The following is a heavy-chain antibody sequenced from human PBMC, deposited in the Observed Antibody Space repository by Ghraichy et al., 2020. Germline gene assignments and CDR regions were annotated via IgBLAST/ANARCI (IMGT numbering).Heavy chain of an antibody. V-gene: IGHV3-30*04. CDR2: ISYDGSNK. J-gene: IGHJ4*02. CDR3: ARGGGGAAAGRWGDY. D-gene: IGHD6-13*01. CDR1: GFTFSSYA. Sequence: GGSLRLSCAASGFTFSSYAMHWVRQAPGKGLEWVAVISYDGSNKYYADSVKGRFTISRDNSKNTLYLQMNSLRAEDTAVYYCARGGGGAAAGRWGDYWGQGTLVTVSS.